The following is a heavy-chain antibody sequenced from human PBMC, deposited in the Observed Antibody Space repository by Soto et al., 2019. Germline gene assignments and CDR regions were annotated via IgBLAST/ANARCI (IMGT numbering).Heavy chain of an antibody. CDR3: ARDIRGDYVLDY. D-gene: IGHD4-17*01. J-gene: IGHJ4*02. CDR1: GFTFSSYG. CDR2: IWYDGSNK. Sequence: QVQLVESGGGVVQPGRSLRLSCAASGFTFSSYGMHWVRQAPGKGLEWVAVIWYDGSNKYYADSVKGRFTISRDNSKSTLYLQMNSLRAEDTAVYYCARDIRGDYVLDYWGQGTLVTVSS. V-gene: IGHV3-33*01.